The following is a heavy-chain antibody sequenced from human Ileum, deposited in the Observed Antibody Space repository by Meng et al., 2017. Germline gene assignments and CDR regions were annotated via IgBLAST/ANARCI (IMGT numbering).Heavy chain of an antibody. CDR2: IYYSGST. Sequence: QVQLQESGPGLAKPSESLALTCTVSGASISSYYWTWIRQPPGKGLEWIGYIYYSGSTYYNPSLKSRAIMSVDTSKNHFSLKLSSVTAADTAVYYCARDRGGSYYFDYWGQGTLVTVSS. D-gene: IGHD2-15*01. CDR3: ARDRGGSYYFDY. CDR1: GASISSYY. J-gene: IGHJ4*02. V-gene: IGHV4-59*12.